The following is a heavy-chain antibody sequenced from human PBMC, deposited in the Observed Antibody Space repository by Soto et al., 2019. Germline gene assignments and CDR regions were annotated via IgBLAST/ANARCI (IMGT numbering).Heavy chain of an antibody. CDR1: GFTFSSYA. J-gene: IGHJ3*02. CDR3: AKDCEEQWLGGDALDI. V-gene: IGHV3-23*01. CDR2: ISGSGGST. D-gene: IGHD6-19*01. Sequence: VGSLRLSCAASGFTFSSYAMSWVRQAPGKGLEWVSAISGSGGSTYYADSVKGRFTISRDNSKNTLYLQMNSLRAEDTAVYYCAKDCEEQWLGGDALDIWGQGTMVTVSS.